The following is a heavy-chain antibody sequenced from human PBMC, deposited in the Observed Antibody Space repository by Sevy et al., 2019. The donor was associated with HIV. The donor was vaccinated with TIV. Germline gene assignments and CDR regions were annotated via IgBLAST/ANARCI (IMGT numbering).Heavy chain of an antibody. CDR3: ARDFRSSSWGRQSAFDI. CDR1: GFTFSSYS. D-gene: IGHD6-13*01. CDR2: ISSSSSTI. J-gene: IGHJ3*02. V-gene: IGHV3-48*02. Sequence: GGSLRLSCAASGFTFSSYSMNWVHQAPGKGLEWVSYISSSSSTIYYADSVKGRFTISRDNAKNSLYLQMNSLRDEDTAVYYCARDFRSSSWGRQSAFDIWGQGTMVTVSS.